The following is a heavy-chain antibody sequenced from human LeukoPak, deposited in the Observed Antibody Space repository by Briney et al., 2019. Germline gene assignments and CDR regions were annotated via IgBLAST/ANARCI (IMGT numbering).Heavy chain of an antibody. J-gene: IGHJ3*02. D-gene: IGHD3-10*01. CDR3: VRWTPPLYAFDI. CDR2: IYYSGST. V-gene: IGHV4-39*01. CDR1: GVSINSGAYY. Sequence: SETLSLTCTVSGVSINSGAYYWGWIRQPPGKGLECIATIYYSGSTYYNPSLESRVTISVDTSTNQFSLKLSSVTTADTAMYYCVRWTPPLYAFDIWGQGTVVAVSS.